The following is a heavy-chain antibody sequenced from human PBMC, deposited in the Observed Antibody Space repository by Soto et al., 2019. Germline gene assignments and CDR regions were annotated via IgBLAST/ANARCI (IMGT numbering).Heavy chain of an antibody. CDR1: GYTFTRYG. V-gene: IGHV1-18*01. D-gene: IGHD3-16*01. CDR2: INTYNGNT. CDR3: AMVDVYVTASPQDV. Sequence: QVQLVQSGAEVKNPGASVKVSCKDSGYTFTRYGIGWARQAPGQGLEWMGWINTYNGNTNYAQNVQGRATLTNDTSTSTAYMELRSLRSNDTAIYYCAMVDVYVTASPQDVWGQGPTVIVSS. J-gene: IGHJ6*02.